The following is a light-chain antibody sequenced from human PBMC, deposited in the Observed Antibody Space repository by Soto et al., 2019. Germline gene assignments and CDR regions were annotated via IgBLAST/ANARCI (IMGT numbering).Light chain of an antibody. CDR3: QQYNFWPLT. CDR1: QSVSSN. CDR2: DAS. J-gene: IGKJ4*01. V-gene: IGKV3-15*01. Sequence: EITMTQSPATLSLSPGERATVFCRAGQSVSSNLAWYQQRPGQAPRLLIYDASSRATNIPPRFSGSGSGTEFTLTISSLETEDFAVNYCQQYNFWPLTFGGGTKV.